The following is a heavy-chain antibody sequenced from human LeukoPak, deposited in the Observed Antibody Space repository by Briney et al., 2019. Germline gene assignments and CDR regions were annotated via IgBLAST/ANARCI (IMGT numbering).Heavy chain of an antibody. CDR3: TTGRIFGRFGGAALSNFDY. Sequence: GGSLRLSCAASGFTFSTYWMGWVRQAPGKGLEWVGRIKSKTDGGTTDYAAPVKGRFTISRDDSKNTLYLQMNSLKTEDTAVYYCTTGRIFGRFGGAALSNFDYWGQGTLVTVSS. D-gene: IGHD3-16*01. V-gene: IGHV3-15*01. CDR2: IKSKTDGGTT. J-gene: IGHJ4*02. CDR1: GFTFSTYW.